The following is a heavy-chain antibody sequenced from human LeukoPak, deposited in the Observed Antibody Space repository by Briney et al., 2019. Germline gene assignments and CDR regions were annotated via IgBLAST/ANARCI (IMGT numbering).Heavy chain of an antibody. CDR2: IIPIFGTA. CDR1: GGTFSSYA. D-gene: IGHD3-22*01. CDR3: AREWLSSTGAFDI. J-gene: IGHJ3*02. V-gene: IGHV1-69*05. Sequence: SVKVSCKASGGTFSSYAISWVRQAPGQGLEWMGGIIPIFGTANYAQKFKGRVTITTDESTSTAYMELSSLRSEDTAVYYCAREWLSSTGAFDIWGQGTMVTVSS.